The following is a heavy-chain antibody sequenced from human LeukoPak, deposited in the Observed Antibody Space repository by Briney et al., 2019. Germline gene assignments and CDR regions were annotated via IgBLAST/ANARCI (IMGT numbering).Heavy chain of an antibody. CDR3: ARVETANVPPPFDY. J-gene: IGHJ4*02. CDR2: INPNSGGT. CDR1: GYTFTGYY. D-gene: IGHD3-10*02. Sequence: ASVKVSCKASGYTFTGYYMHWVRQAPGQGLEWMGWINPNSGGTNYAQKFQGRVTMTRDTSISTAYMELSRLRSDDTAVYYCARVETANVPPPFDYWGQGTLVTVSS. V-gene: IGHV1-2*02.